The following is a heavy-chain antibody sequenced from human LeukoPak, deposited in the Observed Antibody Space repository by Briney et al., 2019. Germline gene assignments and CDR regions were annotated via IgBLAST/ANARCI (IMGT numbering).Heavy chain of an antibody. Sequence: SETLSPTCNVSGGAISGSRSYWGWVRQPPGGGLEWIGSIRYIGTTYYNPSLQSRLTISVDNSQNQFSLKLKSVTAADTSMYYCTRQLSWVSDTGPPWGQETVVTVSS. CDR1: GGAISGSRSY. CDR3: TRQLSWVSDTGPP. J-gene: IGHJ5*02. CDR2: IRYIGTT. V-gene: IGHV4-39*01. D-gene: IGHD6-13*01.